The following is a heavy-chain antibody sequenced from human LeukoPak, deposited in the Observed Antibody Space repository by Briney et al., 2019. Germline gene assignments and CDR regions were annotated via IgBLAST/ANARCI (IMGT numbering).Heavy chain of an antibody. CDR1: GYTFTSYA. Sequence: ASVKVSCKASGYTFTSYAMNWVRQAPGQGLEWMGWINTNTGNPTYAQGFTGRFVFSLDTSVSTAYLQISSLKAEDTAVYYCARDPGDCSGGSCYSGPENWFDPWGQGTLVTVSS. D-gene: IGHD2-15*01. V-gene: IGHV7-4-1*02. CDR2: INTNTGNP. J-gene: IGHJ5*02. CDR3: ARDPGDCSGGSCYSGPENWFDP.